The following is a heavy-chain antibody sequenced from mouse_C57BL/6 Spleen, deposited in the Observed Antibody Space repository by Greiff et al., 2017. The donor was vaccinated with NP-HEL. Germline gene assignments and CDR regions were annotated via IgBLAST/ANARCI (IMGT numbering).Heavy chain of an antibody. CDR3: ARNDGYPYRYYDV. D-gene: IGHD2-3*01. J-gene: IGHJ1*03. V-gene: IGHV2-2*01. CDR1: GFSFTSYG. CDR2: IWSGGST. Sequence: VMLVESGPGLVQPSQSLSITCTASGFSFTSYGVHWVRQSPGKGLEWLGVIWSGGSTAYYAAFISRLGISTDNSKSQIVYKMNSLQADDTAIYYYARNDGYPYRYYDVWGKGTTLTVSS.